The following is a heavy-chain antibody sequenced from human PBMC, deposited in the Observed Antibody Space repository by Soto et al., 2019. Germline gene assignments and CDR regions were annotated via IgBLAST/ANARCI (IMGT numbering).Heavy chain of an antibody. Sequence: PSETLSLTCTVSGASISSYYWTWIRQPPGKGLEWIGSINYSGSTDYNPSLKSRVTISVDTSKNQFSLKLSSVTAADTAVYYCARESINDPWGQGTLVTVSS. V-gene: IGHV4-59*12. CDR3: ARESINDP. J-gene: IGHJ5*02. CDR2: INYSGST. D-gene: IGHD3-10*01. CDR1: GASISSYY.